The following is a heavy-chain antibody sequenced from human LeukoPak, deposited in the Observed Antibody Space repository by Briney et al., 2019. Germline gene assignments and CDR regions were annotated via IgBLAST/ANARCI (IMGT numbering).Heavy chain of an antibody. CDR3: KEVDY. CDR1: GFTFSSYA. CDR2: ISSDGSNK. Sequence: QPGGSLRLSCAASGFTFSSYAMHWVRQAPGKGLEWVALISSDGSNKFYADSVKGRFTISRDNSKNTLYLQMNSLRTADTAVYYCKEVDYWGQGTLVTVSS. V-gene: IGHV3-30*04. J-gene: IGHJ4*02.